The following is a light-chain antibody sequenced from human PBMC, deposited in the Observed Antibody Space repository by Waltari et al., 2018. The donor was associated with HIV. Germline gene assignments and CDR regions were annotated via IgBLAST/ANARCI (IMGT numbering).Light chain of an antibody. J-gene: IGKJ2*01. CDR1: QSVLYSSNNKNY. V-gene: IGKV4-1*01. CDR3: QQCYSTLYT. CDR2: CAS. Sequence: DIVMTQSPDSLAVSLGERATINCKSSQSVLYSSNNKNYLAWYHQKPGQPPKLLIYCASTRESGVPDRFSGSGSETDFTLTISSLQAEDVAVYCCQQCYSTLYTFGHGTKLEIK.